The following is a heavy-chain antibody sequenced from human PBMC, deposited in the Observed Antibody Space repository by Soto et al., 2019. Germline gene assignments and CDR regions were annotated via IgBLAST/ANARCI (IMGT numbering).Heavy chain of an antibody. CDR2: IGPGSGAT. Sequence: ASVKVSCKASGYTFTGHYIHWVRQAPEQGPEWMGEIGPGSGATRYAQRFQGRVTMTRDMSITTVYMELNNLSPDDTAVYYCGRGRSGQIVVFYWGQGTPGTVSS. CDR1: GYTFTGHY. J-gene: IGHJ4*02. D-gene: IGHD1-26*01. CDR3: GRGRSGQIVVFY. V-gene: IGHV1-2*02.